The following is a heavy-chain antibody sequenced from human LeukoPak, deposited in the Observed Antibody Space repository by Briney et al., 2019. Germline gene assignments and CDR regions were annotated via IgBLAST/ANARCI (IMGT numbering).Heavy chain of an antibody. D-gene: IGHD2-2*01. V-gene: IGHV4-30-2*01. CDR1: GGSISSGGYS. J-gene: IGHJ6*02. CDR2: IYHGGST. CDR3: ARGTSYTHYGMDV. Sequence: SQTLSLTCAVSGGSISSGGYSWSWIRQPPGKGLEWIGYIYHGGSTYYNPSLKSRVTISVDRSKNQFSLKLSSVTAADTAVYYCARGTSYTHYGMDVWGQGTTVTVSS.